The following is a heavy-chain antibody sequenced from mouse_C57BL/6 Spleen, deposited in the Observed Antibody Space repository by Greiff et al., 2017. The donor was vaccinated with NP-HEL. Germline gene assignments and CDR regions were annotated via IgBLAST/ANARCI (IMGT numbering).Heavy chain of an antibody. CDR2: IWGDGST. Sequence: QVHVKQSGPGLVAPSQSLSITCTASGFSLTSYGVSWVRQPPGKGLEWLGVIWGDGSTNYHAALISRLSISKDNSKSQAVLKLNSLQTDDTATYYCAKDYCSSPYAMDYWGQGTSVTVSS. CDR3: AKDYCSSPYAMDY. D-gene: IGHD1-1*01. CDR1: GFSLTSYG. J-gene: IGHJ4*01. V-gene: IGHV2-3*01.